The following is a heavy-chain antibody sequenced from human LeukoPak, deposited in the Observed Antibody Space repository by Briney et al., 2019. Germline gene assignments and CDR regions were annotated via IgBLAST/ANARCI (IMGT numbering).Heavy chain of an antibody. D-gene: IGHD2/OR15-2a*01. V-gene: IGHV1-2*06. J-gene: IGHJ4*02. CDR2: IYPSSGGT. Sequence: ASVKVSCTAPGYTFTNYHMHWVRQAPGQGLEWMGRIYPSSGGTNYAQKFQGRITLTTDTSINTAYMELSRLRFDDTAVYYCARDLPFEDWGQGTLVTVSS. CDR3: ARDLPFED. CDR1: GYTFTNYH.